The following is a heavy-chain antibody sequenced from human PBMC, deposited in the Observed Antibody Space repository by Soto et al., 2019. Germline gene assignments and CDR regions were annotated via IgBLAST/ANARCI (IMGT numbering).Heavy chain of an antibody. D-gene: IGHD6-13*01. Sequence: SVKVSCKASGGTFSSYAISWVRQAPGQGLEWMGGIIPIFGTANYAQKFQGRVTITADESTSTAYKELSSMRSEDTAVYYCARGGVPLAAAGIDYWGQGTLVTVSS. CDR1: GGTFSSYA. CDR3: ARGGVPLAAAGIDY. CDR2: IIPIFGTA. V-gene: IGHV1-69*13. J-gene: IGHJ4*02.